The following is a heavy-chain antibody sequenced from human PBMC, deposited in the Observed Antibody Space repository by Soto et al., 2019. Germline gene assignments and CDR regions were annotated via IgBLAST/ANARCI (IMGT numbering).Heavy chain of an antibody. CDR3: ARDDEGGSDCDLGY. CDR2: ISSDGSNK. CDR1: GFTFSSHA. D-gene: IGHD1-26*01. V-gene: IGHV3-30-3*01. Sequence: QVQLVESGGGVVQPGRSLRLSCAVSGFTFSSHAMHWVRQAPGKGLEWVTLISSDGSNKYYADSVKGRFTTYRDNSKNTMYLQMNGLRVEDTAVYYCARDDEGGSDCDLGYWGQGALVTVSS. J-gene: IGHJ4*02.